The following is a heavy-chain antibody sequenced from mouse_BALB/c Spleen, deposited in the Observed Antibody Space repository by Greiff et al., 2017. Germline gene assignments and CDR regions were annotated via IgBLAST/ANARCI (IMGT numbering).Heavy chain of an antibody. CDR3: ARRGYYGSRGDWDFDV. J-gene: IGHJ1*01. CDR1: GYTFTDYA. Sequence: QVQLQQSGAELVRPGVSVKISCKGSGYTFTDYAMHWVKQSHAKSLEWIGVISTYYGDASYNQKFKGKATMTVDKSSSTAYMERARLTSEDSAIYYCARRGYYGSRGDWDFDVWGAGTTVTVSS. D-gene: IGHD1-1*01. CDR2: ISTYYGDA. V-gene: IGHV1S137*01.